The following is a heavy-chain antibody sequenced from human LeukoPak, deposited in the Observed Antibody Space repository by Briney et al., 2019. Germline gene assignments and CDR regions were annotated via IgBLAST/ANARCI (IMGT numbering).Heavy chain of an antibody. CDR2: ISGDGGRT. J-gene: IGHJ4*02. CDR3: ANDQKGLGIDY. D-gene: IGHD1-26*01. Sequence: PGGSLRLSCAASGFTFDDYGMHWVRLAPGKGLEWVSLISGDGGRTYYADSVKGRFTISRDNSKNSLYLQMNSLRTEDTALYYCANDQKGLGIDYWGQGTLVTVSS. V-gene: IGHV3-43*02. CDR1: GFTFDDYG.